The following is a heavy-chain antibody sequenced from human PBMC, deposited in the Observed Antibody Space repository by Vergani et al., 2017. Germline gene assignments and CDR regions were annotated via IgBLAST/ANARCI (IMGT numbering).Heavy chain of an antibody. D-gene: IGHD6-19*01. V-gene: IGHV1-69*18. Sequence: QVQLVQSGAEVKKPGASVKVSCKASGYTFTSYYMHWVRQAPGQGLEWMGRIIPIFGTENYAQKFQGRVTITADESTSTAYMELSSLRSEDTAVYYCARDGFSSGWYYFDYWGQGTLVTVSS. CDR2: IIPIFGTE. J-gene: IGHJ4*02. CDR3: ARDGFSSGWYYFDY. CDR1: GYTFTSYY.